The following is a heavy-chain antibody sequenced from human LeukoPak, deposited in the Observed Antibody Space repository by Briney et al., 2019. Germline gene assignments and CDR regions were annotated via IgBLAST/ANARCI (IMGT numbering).Heavy chain of an antibody. Sequence: GGSLRLSCAASGFIVSNNHINWIRQAPGKGLEWVSIIYSGDTTYYSDSVKGRFILSSDNSKNMLYLQMNSLRVEDTAVYYCARERPGSRVLDYWGQGTVVTVSS. CDR2: IYSGDTT. CDR1: GFIVSNNH. J-gene: IGHJ4*02. D-gene: IGHD3-10*01. V-gene: IGHV3-66*01. CDR3: ARERPGSRVLDY.